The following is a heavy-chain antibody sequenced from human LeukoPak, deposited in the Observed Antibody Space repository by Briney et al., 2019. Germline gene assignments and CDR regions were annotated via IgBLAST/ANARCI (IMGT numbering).Heavy chain of an antibody. J-gene: IGHJ2*01. V-gene: IGHV1-69*04. CDR1: GGTFSSYA. CDR2: IIPIFGIA. CDR3: ARDTLTPTVVTGWGHFDL. D-gene: IGHD4-23*01. Sequence: AASVKVSCKASGGTFSSYAISWVRQAPGQGLEWMGRIIPIFGIANYAQKLQGRVTMTTDTSTSTAYMELRSLRSDDTAVYYCARDTLTPTVVTGWGHFDLWGRGTLVTVSS.